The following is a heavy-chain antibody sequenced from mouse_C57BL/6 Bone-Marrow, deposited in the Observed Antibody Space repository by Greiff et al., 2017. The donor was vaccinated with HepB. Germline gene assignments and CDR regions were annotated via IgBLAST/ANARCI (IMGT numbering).Heavy chain of an antibody. D-gene: IGHD1-1*01. V-gene: IGHV1-81*01. CDR3: ARFRYYGSSYGLFDY. Sequence: QVQLQQSGAELARPGASVKLSCKASGYTFTSYGISWVKQRTGQGLEWIGEFYPRSGNTYYNEKFKGKATLTADKSSSTAYMELRSLTSEDSAVYFCARFRYYGSSYGLFDYWGQGTTLTVSS. CDR1: GYTFTSYG. J-gene: IGHJ2*01. CDR2: FYPRSGNT.